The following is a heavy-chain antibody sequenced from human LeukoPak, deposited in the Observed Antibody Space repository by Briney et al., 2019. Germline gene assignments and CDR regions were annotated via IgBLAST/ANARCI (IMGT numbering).Heavy chain of an antibody. CDR1: GFTFSSYW. CDR2: IKQDGSEK. Sequence: GGSLRLSCAASGFTFSSYWMSWVRQAPGKGLEWVANIKQDGSEKYYVDSVKGRFTISRDSAKNSLYLQMNSLRAEDTAVYYCAKGGADYDSSGYFTYYYYYYMDVWGKGTTVTVSS. V-gene: IGHV3-7*01. D-gene: IGHD3-22*01. CDR3: AKGGADYDSSGYFTYYYYYYMDV. J-gene: IGHJ6*03.